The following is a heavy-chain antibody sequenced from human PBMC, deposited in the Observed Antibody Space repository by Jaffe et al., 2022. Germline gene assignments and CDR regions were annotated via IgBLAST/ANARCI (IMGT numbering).Heavy chain of an antibody. CDR3: ASYDILTGYSDY. J-gene: IGHJ4*02. Sequence: QVQLQESGPGLVKPSETLSLTCTVSGGSISSYYWSWIRQPPGKGLEWIGYIYYSGSTNYNPSLKSRVTISVDTSKNQFSLKLSSVTAADTAVYYCASYDILTGYSDYWGQGTLVTVSS. CDR1: GGSISSYY. CDR2: IYYSGST. V-gene: IGHV4-59*01. D-gene: IGHD3-9*01.